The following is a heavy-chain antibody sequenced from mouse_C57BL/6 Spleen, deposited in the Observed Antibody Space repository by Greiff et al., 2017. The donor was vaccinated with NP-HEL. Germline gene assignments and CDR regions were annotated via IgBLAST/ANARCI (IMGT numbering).Heavy chain of an antibody. CDR1: GYTFTSYW. V-gene: IGHV1-50*01. J-gene: IGHJ3*01. CDR2: IDPSDSYT. D-gene: IGHD2-4*01. Sequence: QVQLQQPGAELVKPGASVKLSCKASGYTFTSYWMQWVKQRPGQGLEWIGEIDPSDSYTNYNQKFKGKATLTVDTSSSTAYMQLSSLTSEDSAVYYCARRGKNYDWVAYWGQGTLVTVSA. CDR3: ARRGKNYDWVAY.